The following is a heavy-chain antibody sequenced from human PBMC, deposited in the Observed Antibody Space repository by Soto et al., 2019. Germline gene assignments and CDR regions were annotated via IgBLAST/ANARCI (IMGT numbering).Heavy chain of an antibody. Sequence: ASVKVSCKASGYTFTSYDINWVRQATGQGLEWMGWMNPNSGNTGYAQKFQGRVTMTRNTSISTAYMELSSLRSEDTAVYYCARYDFWSGQFDYWGQGTLVTVSS. CDR1: GYTFTSYD. V-gene: IGHV1-8*01. CDR3: ARYDFWSGQFDY. J-gene: IGHJ4*02. D-gene: IGHD3-3*01. CDR2: MNPNSGNT.